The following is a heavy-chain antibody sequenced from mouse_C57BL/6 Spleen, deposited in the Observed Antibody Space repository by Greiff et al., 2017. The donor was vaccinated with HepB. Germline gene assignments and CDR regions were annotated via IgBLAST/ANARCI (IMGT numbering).Heavy chain of an antibody. CDR3: ARIQGYDGYYAMDY. J-gene: IGHJ4*01. Sequence: QVQLQQSGAELVRPGTSVKVSCKASGYAFTNYLIEWVKQRPGQGLEWIGVINPGSGGTNYNEKFKGKATLTADKSSSTAYMQLSSLTSEDSAVYFCARIQGYDGYYAMDYWGQGTSVTVSS. D-gene: IGHD2-2*01. CDR1: GYAFTNYL. CDR2: INPGSGGT. V-gene: IGHV1-54*01.